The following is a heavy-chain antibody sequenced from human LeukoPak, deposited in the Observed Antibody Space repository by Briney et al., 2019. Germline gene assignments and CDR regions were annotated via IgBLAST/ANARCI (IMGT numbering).Heavy chain of an antibody. D-gene: IGHD6-6*01. J-gene: IGHJ6*02. CDR2: IYYSGSA. V-gene: IGHV4-59*12. CDR3: ARGHSSSSPYFCNGMDV. Sequence: KPSETLSLTCTVSAAPITSYYWSWIRQPPGKGLEWIWYIYYSGSAYYNPSLKSRVNISLDTSKNQFSLKLSSVTAADTAVYYCARGHSSSSPYFCNGMDVWGQGTTVTVSS. CDR1: AAPITSYY.